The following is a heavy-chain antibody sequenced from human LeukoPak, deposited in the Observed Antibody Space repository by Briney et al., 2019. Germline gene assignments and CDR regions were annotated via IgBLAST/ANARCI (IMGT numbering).Heavy chain of an antibody. CDR3: ATTVSSPDAFDI. Sequence: GGSLRLSCAASGFTFSSYGMHWVRQAPGKGLEWVAFIRYDGSHKYYADSVKGRFTISRDTSKNTLCLQMNSLKPEDTAVYYCATTVSSPDAFDIWGQGTMVTVSS. D-gene: IGHD4-17*01. CDR1: GFTFSSYG. J-gene: IGHJ3*02. CDR2: IRYDGSHK. V-gene: IGHV3-30*02.